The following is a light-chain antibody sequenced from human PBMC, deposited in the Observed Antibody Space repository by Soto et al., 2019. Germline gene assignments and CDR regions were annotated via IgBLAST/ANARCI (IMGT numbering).Light chain of an antibody. J-gene: IGLJ2*01. CDR1: RDDIGAYDY. CDR3: NSYTNSSAVV. CDR2: EVT. Sequence: QSVLTQPASVSGSPGQSITISFAGTRDDIGAYDYVSWDQEHPGNAPKLLVYEVTNRPSGVSDRFSGSKSGNTASLTISGLQAEDEADYYCNSYTNSSAVVFGGGTKVTVL. V-gene: IGLV2-14*01.